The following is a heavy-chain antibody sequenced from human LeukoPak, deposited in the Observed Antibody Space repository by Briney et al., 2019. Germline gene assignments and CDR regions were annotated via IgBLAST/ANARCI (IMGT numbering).Heavy chain of an antibody. Sequence: GESLKISCKGSGYSFTSYWIGWVRQMPGKGLEWMGIIYPGDSDTRYSPSFQGQVTISADKSISTAYLQWSSLKASDTAMYYCARRRLDEGYCSGGSCYSEDAFDIWGQGTMVTVSS. CDR1: GYSFTSYW. CDR2: IYPGDSDT. CDR3: ARRRLDEGYCSGGSCYSEDAFDI. V-gene: IGHV5-51*01. D-gene: IGHD2-15*01. J-gene: IGHJ3*02.